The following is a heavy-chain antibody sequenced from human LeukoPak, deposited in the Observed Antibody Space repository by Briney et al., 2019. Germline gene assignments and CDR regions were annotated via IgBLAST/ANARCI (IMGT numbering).Heavy chain of an antibody. D-gene: IGHD5-12*01. CDR3: AKDRRGYSGYADY. Sequence: HPGGSLRLSCAASGFTFSSYAMSWVRQAPGKGLEWVSATSGSGGSTYYADSVKGRFTISRDNSKNTLYLQMNSLRAEDTAVYYCAKDRRGYSGYADYWGQGTLVTVSS. CDR1: GFTFSSYA. CDR2: TSGSGGST. J-gene: IGHJ4*02. V-gene: IGHV3-23*01.